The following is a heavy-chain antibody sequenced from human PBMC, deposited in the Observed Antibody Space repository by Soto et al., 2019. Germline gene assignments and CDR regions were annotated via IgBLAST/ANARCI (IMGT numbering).Heavy chain of an antibody. D-gene: IGHD5-18*01. V-gene: IGHV3-23*01. J-gene: IGHJ4*02. CDR1: GFTFRNNV. Sequence: GGSLRLSCAASGFTFRNNVLSWVRQAPGKGLDWVSGITGSGRDTYYADSVKGRFTISRDNSKNTLYLQMNSLRAEDTAVYYCARDGIQLWDSGRYFDYWGQGTLVTVSS. CDR2: ITGSGRDT. CDR3: ARDGIQLWDSGRYFDY.